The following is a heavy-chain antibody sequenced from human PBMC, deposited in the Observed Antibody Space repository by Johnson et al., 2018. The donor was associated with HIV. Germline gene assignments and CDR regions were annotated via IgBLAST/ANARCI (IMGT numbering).Heavy chain of an antibody. CDR2: ISYDGSNK. CDR1: GFTFSSYA. D-gene: IGHD6-19*01. V-gene: IGHV3-30*04. J-gene: IGHJ3*02. CDR3: AKDLGGYSSGWYGDALDI. Sequence: QMQLVESGGGVVQPGRSLRLSCAASGFTFSSYAMHWVRQAPGKGLAWVAVISYDGSNKYYADSVQGRFTISRDNSKNTLYLQMNSLRAEDTAVYYCAKDLGGYSSGWYGDALDIWGQGTMVTVSS.